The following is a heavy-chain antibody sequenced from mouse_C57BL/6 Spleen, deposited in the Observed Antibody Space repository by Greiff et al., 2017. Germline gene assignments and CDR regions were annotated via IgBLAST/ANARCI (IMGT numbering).Heavy chain of an antibody. Sequence: VQLQQSGASVKISCKASGYAFSSYWMNWVKQRPGKGLEWIGQIYPGDGDTNYNGKFKGKATLTADKSSSTAYMQLSSLTSEDSAVYFCASDGSHWWFFDVWGTGTTVTVSS. CDR2: IYPGDGDT. CDR1: GYAFSSYW. CDR3: ASDGSHWWFFDV. V-gene: IGHV1-80*01. D-gene: IGHD2-3*01. J-gene: IGHJ1*03.